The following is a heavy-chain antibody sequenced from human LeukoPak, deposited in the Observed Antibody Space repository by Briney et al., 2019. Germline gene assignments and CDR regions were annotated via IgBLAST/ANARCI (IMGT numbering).Heavy chain of an antibody. J-gene: IGHJ1*01. CDR3: ATATQPRGYFLH. V-gene: IGHV1-18*01. D-gene: IGHD2-2*01. Sequence: ASVKVSCKASGYTFTTYSLAWVRQAPGQSLEWMGWISVNNGGSNYAQSFQDRVTLTRDTSTNTAYLELRSLRSDDTAIIYCATATQPRGYFLHWGQGTLVTVSS. CDR1: GYTFTTYS. CDR2: ISVNNGGS.